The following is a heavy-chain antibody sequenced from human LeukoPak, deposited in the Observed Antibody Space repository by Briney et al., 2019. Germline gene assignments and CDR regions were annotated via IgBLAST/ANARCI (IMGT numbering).Heavy chain of an antibody. CDR1: GYTFTGYY. D-gene: IGHD3-3*01. V-gene: IGHV3-33*06. CDR2: IWNDGSNK. Sequence: GASVKVSCKASGYTFTGYYMHWVRQAPGKGLEWVAVIWNDGSNKYYADSVKGRFTISRDNSKNTLYLQMNSLRVEDTAVYYCAKDYSRDGYYADTFHIWGQGTMVTVSS. J-gene: IGHJ3*02. CDR3: AKDYSRDGYYADTFHI.